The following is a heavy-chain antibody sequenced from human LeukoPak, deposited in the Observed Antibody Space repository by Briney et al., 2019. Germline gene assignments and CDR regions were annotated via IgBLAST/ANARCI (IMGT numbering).Heavy chain of an antibody. Sequence: GGSLRLSCAASGFTFSSYGMHWVRQAPGTGLEWVAFIRYDGSNKYYADSVKGRFTISRDNSKNTLYLQMNSLRAEGTAVYYCASDCGGDCYLDYWGQGTLVTVSS. CDR2: IRYDGSNK. J-gene: IGHJ4*02. CDR3: ASDCGGDCYLDY. D-gene: IGHD2-21*01. CDR1: GFTFSSYG. V-gene: IGHV3-30*02.